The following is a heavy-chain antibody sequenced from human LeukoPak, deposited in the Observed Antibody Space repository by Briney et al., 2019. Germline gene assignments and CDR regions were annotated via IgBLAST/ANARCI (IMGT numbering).Heavy chain of an antibody. Sequence: SQTLSLTCAVSGGSISSGGYSWSWIRQPPGKGLEWIGYIYHSGSTYYNPSLNSRVTISVDRSKNQFSLKLSSVTAADTAVYYCARDRHMVRGSSWFDPWGQGTLVTVSS. CDR1: GGSISSGGYS. D-gene: IGHD3-10*01. V-gene: IGHV4-30-2*01. CDR2: IYHSGST. J-gene: IGHJ5*02. CDR3: ARDRHMVRGSSWFDP.